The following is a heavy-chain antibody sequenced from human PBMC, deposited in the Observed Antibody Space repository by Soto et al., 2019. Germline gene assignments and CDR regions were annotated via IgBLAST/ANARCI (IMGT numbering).Heavy chain of an antibody. D-gene: IGHD4-17*01. CDR2: ISSNGGST. Sequence: EVQLVESGGGLVQPGGSLRLSCAASGFTFSSYAMHWVRQAPGQGLEYVSAISSNGGSTYYANSVKGRFTISRDNSKNTLYLQMGSLRAEDMAVYYCARLTTTVTTTGWYFDLWGRGTLVTVSS. CDR3: ARLTTTVTTTGWYFDL. J-gene: IGHJ2*01. V-gene: IGHV3-64*01. CDR1: GFTFSSYA.